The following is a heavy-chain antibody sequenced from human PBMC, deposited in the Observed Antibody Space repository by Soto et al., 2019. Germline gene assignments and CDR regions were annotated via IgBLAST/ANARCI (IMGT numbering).Heavy chain of an antibody. D-gene: IGHD1-20*01. CDR3: ASSASQYNWNEPNWFDP. V-gene: IGHV4-30-2*01. CDR2: IYHSGST. J-gene: IGHJ5*02. Sequence: SETLSLTCAVSGGSISSGGYSWSWIRQPPGKGLEWIEYIYHSGSTYYNPSLKSRVTISVDRSKNQFSLKLSSVTAADTAVYYCASSASQYNWNEPNWFDPWGQGTLVTVSS. CDR1: GGSISSGGYS.